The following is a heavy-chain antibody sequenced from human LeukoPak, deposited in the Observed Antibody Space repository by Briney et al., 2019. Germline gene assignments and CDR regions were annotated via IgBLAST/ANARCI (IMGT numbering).Heavy chain of an antibody. Sequence: GGSLRLSCAASDFTLSNAWMNWVRQAPGKGLEWVGRIKSNSDGGTTNYAAPVKGRFAISRDDSKNTLYLQMNSLKTEDTAMYYCFTEVPGGGYWGQGTLVTVSP. CDR1: DFTLSNAW. CDR3: FTEVPGGGY. D-gene: IGHD3-16*01. CDR2: IKSNSDGGTT. V-gene: IGHV3-15*07. J-gene: IGHJ4*02.